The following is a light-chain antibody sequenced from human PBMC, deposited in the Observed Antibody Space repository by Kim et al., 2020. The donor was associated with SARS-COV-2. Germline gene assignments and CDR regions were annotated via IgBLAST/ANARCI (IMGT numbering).Light chain of an antibody. V-gene: IGLV2-14*03. CDR3: SSYTSSSTLV. Sequence: GQSITISCSVTSSEVGGYNDVSWYHQNPGKAPKLMIYDVSNRPSGVSNRFSGSKSGNTASLTISGLQAEDEADYYCSSYTSSSTLVFGGGTKLTVL. CDR1: SSEVGGYND. J-gene: IGLJ3*02. CDR2: DVS.